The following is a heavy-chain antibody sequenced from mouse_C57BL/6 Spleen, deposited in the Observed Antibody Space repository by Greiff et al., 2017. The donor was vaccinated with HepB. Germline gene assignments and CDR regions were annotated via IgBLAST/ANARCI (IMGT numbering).Heavy chain of an antibody. V-gene: IGHV5-4*01. CDR2: ISDGGSYT. Sequence: EVQRVESGGGLVKPGGSLKLSCAASGFTFSSYAMSWVRQTPEKRLEWVATISDGGSYTYYPDNVKGRFTISRDNAKNNLYLQMSHLKSEDTAMYYCARESHYYGSSPWYFDVWGTGTTVTVSS. CDR1: GFTFSSYA. J-gene: IGHJ1*03. CDR3: ARESHYYGSSPWYFDV. D-gene: IGHD1-1*01.